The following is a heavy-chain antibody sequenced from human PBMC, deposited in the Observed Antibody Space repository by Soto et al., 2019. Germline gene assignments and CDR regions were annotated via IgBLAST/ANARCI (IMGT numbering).Heavy chain of an antibody. CDR2: IIPIFGTA. V-gene: IGHV1-69*12. J-gene: IGHJ6*02. CDR1: GGTFSSYA. CDR3: ARAWVVWFGEHENWDGMDV. D-gene: IGHD3-10*01. Sequence: QVQLVQSGAEVKKPGSSVKVSCKASGGTFSSYAISWVRQAPGQGLEWMGGIIPIFGTANYAQKFQGRVTITADESTSTAYMELSSLRSEDTAVYYCARAWVVWFGEHENWDGMDVWGQGTTVTVSS.